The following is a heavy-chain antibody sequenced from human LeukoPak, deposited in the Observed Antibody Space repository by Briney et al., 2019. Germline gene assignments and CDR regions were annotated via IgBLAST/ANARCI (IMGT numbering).Heavy chain of an antibody. J-gene: IGHJ5*01. V-gene: IGHV4-59*01. CDR3: ARGSGWYAY. Sequence: PSETLSLTCTVSGGSINNFYWNWIRQPPGKGLVWIGYSYYSGGTNYNPSLKNRVTISVDTSKNQFSLKLTSVTAADTAVYYCARGSGWYAYWGHGTLVTVS. CDR2: SYYSGGT. CDR1: GGSINNFY. D-gene: IGHD3-3*01.